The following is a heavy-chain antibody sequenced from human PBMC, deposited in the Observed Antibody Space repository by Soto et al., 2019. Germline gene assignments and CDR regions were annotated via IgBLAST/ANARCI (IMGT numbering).Heavy chain of an antibody. Sequence: PSETLSLTCAVYGGSINFYYWSWIRQPPGKGLEWIGSIYYRGNTNYNPSFKSRVTISVDTSKNQFSLRLNSVTAADTAVYYCARHPGYYDVLTGYSTYYFDSWGQGTLVTVSS. J-gene: IGHJ4*02. V-gene: IGHV4-59*08. CDR1: GGSINFYY. CDR3: ARHPGYYDVLTGYSTYYFDS. D-gene: IGHD3-9*01. CDR2: IYYRGNT.